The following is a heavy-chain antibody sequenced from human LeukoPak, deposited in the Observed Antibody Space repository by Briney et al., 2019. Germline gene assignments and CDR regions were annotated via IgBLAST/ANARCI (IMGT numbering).Heavy chain of an antibody. Sequence: GSLRLSCAASGFTFSDYYMSWIRQAPGKGLEWVSYISSSSYTNYADSVKGRFTISRDNAKNSLYLQMNSLRAEDTAVYYCARDPRIAAAGTPGYYYYGMDVWGQGTTVTVSS. CDR3: ARDPRIAAAGTPGYYYYGMDV. CDR1: GFTFSDYY. J-gene: IGHJ6*02. CDR2: ISSSSYT. D-gene: IGHD6-13*01. V-gene: IGHV3-11*06.